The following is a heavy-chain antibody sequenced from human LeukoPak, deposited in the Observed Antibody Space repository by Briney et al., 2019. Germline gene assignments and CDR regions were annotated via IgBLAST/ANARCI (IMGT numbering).Heavy chain of an antibody. CDR2: IKQDGSER. Sequence: GGSLRLSCAASGFTFSSYWMSWVRQAPGKGLEWVANIKQDGSERYHVDSVKGRFTISRDNAKNSLYLQMNSLRAEDTAVYYCARVSGDREWYFDLWGRGTLVTVSS. V-gene: IGHV3-7*01. CDR1: GFTFSSYW. D-gene: IGHD7-27*01. CDR3: ARVSGDREWYFDL. J-gene: IGHJ2*01.